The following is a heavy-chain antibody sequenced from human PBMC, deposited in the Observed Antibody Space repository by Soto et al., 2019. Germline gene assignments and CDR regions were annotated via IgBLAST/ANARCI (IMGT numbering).Heavy chain of an antibody. V-gene: IGHV3-33*01. J-gene: IGHJ6*02. CDR3: ARDSNICMDV. Sequence: PGGSLRLSCAVSGFNFSSYAMHWARQAPGKGLEWLAVIWYDGSFKYYGDSVKGGFTISRDNSKNTLYLQMNSLRAEDTAVYYCARDSNICMDVWGQGTTGTVSS. CDR2: IWYDGSFK. D-gene: IGHD2-2*01. CDR1: GFNFSSYA.